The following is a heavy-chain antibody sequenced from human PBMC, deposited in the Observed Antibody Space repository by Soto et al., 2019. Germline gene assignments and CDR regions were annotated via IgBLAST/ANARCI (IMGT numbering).Heavy chain of an antibody. Sequence: QVQLVPAGADEKKPGASVKVSCKASGYTFTSYAMHWVRQAPGQRLAWMGGINAGNGNTKYSQKFQGRVTITRDTSASTAYMELSSLRSEDTAVYYCARRIVVVTALDYWGQGPLVTVSS. D-gene: IGHD2-21*02. CDR3: ARRIVVVTALDY. V-gene: IGHV1-3*05. CDR2: INAGNGNT. J-gene: IGHJ4*02. CDR1: GYTFTSYA.